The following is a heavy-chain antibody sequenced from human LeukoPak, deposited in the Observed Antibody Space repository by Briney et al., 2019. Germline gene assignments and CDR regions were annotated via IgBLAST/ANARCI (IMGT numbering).Heavy chain of an antibody. CDR2: FDPEDGET. Sequence: ASVKVSCKVSGYTLTELSMHWVRQAPGKGREWMGGFDPEDGETIYAQKFQGRVTMTEDTSTDTAYMELSSLRSEDTAVYYCATMLRFLEWLYTFQHWGQGTLVTVSS. CDR1: GYTLTELS. J-gene: IGHJ1*01. D-gene: IGHD3-3*01. V-gene: IGHV1-24*01. CDR3: ATMLRFLEWLYTFQH.